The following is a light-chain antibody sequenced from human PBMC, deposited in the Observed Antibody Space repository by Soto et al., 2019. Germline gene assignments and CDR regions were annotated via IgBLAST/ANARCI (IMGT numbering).Light chain of an antibody. V-gene: IGKV3-20*01. CDR2: GAS. CDR1: QSVSSSY. CDR3: QQYGSSLPST. Sequence: EIVLTQSPGTLSLSPGERATLSCRASQSVSSSYLAWYQQKPGQAPRLLIYGASSRATGIPDRFSGNGSGTDFTLTISRLEPEDFAVYYCQQYGSSLPSTFGQGTKLEIK. J-gene: IGKJ2*02.